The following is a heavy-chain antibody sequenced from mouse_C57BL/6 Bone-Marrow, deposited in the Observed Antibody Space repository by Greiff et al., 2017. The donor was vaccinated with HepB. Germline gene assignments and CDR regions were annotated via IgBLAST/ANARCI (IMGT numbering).Heavy chain of an antibody. CDR2: IDPSDSET. J-gene: IGHJ1*03. CDR1: GYTFTSYW. CDR3: AREGVYDGYPRYFDV. D-gene: IGHD2-3*01. Sequence: QVQLQQPGAELVRPGSSVKLSCKASGYTFTSYWMHWVKQRPIQGLEWIGNIDPSDSETHYNQKFKDKATLTVDKSSSTAYMQLSSLTSEDSAVYYCAREGVYDGYPRYFDVWGTGTTVTVSS. V-gene: IGHV1-52*01.